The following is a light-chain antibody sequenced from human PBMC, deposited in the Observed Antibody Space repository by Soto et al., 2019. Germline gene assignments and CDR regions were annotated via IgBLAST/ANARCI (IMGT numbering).Light chain of an antibody. CDR2: DAS. J-gene: IGKJ1*01. V-gene: IGKV3-20*01. Sequence: EIRLTQSPGTLSLSVGGRATISCRASQTIRNNCLAWYQQKPGKAPKLLIYDASSRATGIPYRFSGGGSGTDFTLTISRLEPEDFAVYYCQQSNIWPPTFGQGTKVDI. CDR3: QQSNIWPPT. CDR1: QTIRNNC.